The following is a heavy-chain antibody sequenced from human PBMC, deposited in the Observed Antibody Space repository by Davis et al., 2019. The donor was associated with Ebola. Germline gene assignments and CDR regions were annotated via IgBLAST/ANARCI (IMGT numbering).Heavy chain of an antibody. CDR1: GFTFSGSA. V-gene: IGHV3-73*01. CDR3: ARGSEYYYGSGSYINWFDP. J-gene: IGHJ5*02. CDR2: IRSKANSYAT. D-gene: IGHD3-10*01. Sequence: GESLKISCAASGFTFSGSAMHWVRQASGKGLEWVGRIRSKANSYATAYAASVKGRFTISRDDSKNTAYLQMNSLKTEDTAVYYCARGSEYYYGSGSYINWFDPWGQGTLVTVSS.